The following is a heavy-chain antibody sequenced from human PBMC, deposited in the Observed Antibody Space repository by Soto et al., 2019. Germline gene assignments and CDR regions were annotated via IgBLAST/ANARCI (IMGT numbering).Heavy chain of an antibody. D-gene: IGHD1-7*01. CDR1: GGSISSGGYY. V-gene: IGHV4-31*03. J-gene: IGHJ3*02. CDR3: ARGGELFAFDI. Sequence: SETLSLSCSVSGGSISSGGYYWTWIRQHPGKGLEWIGYIYSSGRTYYNPSLKSRVTISVDTSKNQFSLKLSSVTAADTAVYYCARGGELFAFDIWGQGTVVTVSS. CDR2: IYSSGRT.